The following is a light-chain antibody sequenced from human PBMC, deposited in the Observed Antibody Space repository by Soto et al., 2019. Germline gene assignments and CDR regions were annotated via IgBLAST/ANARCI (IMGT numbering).Light chain of an antibody. CDR1: SSDVGDYNY. J-gene: IGLJ1*01. V-gene: IGLV2-8*01. CDR2: EVS. CDR3: SSYAGSNKNV. Sequence: QSVLTQPPSASVSPGQSVTISCTGTSSDVGDYNYVSWYQQHPGKAPKLMIYEVSKRPSGVPDRFSGSKSGNTASLTVSGLQAEDEADYYCSSYAGSNKNVFGTGTKVTVL.